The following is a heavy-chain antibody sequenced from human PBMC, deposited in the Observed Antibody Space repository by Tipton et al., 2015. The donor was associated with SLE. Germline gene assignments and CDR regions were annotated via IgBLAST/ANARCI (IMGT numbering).Heavy chain of an antibody. CDR1: GGSINSGGYY. V-gene: IGHV4-31*03. J-gene: IGHJ2*01. D-gene: IGHD6-13*01. CDR3: ARDPVYSSSSSNWYFDL. CDR2: IYYSGGT. Sequence: TLSLTCTVSGGSINSGGYYWSWIRQRPGKGLAWIWYIYYSGGTYYNPSLKSRVTISVDTSKNQFSLKLSSVTAADTAMYYCARDPVYSSSSSNWYFDLWGRGTLVTVSS.